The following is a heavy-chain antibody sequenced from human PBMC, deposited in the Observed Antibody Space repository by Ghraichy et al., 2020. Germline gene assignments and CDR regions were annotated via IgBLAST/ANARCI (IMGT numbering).Heavy chain of an antibody. CDR3: AREEGPPEGDVTSGAFDV. V-gene: IGHV3-7*03. J-gene: IGHJ3*01. Sequence: ETLSLTCVASGFTFSSNYYMTWVRQAPGKGLEWVANIKQDGSDKFYVDSVKGRFTISRDNAKNSLYLQMNSLRAEDTAVYYCAREEGPPEGDVTSGAFDVWGQGTMVTVSS. D-gene: IGHD3-16*01. CDR2: IKQDGSDK. CDR1: GFTFSSNYY.